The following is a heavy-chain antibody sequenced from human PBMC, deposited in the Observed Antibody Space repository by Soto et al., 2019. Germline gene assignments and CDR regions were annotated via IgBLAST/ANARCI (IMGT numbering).Heavy chain of an antibody. D-gene: IGHD3-9*01. J-gene: IGHJ3*01. CDR1: GGSISSSHW. V-gene: IGHV4-4*02. CDR2: ISHSGTS. CDR3: ARVVLTITRGAFDA. Sequence: QVQLQESGPGLVKPSGTLSLTCAVSGGSISSSHWWTWVRQSPGKGLEYIGEISHSGTSNSNPSLTSRVTLSVDKPKNHFSLTLTSVTAADTAVYYCARVVLTITRGAFDAWGQGTLVIVSS.